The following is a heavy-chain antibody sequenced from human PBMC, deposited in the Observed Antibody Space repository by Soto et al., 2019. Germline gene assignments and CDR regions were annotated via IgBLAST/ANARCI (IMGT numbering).Heavy chain of an antibody. CDR1: GYTFTDDW. V-gene: IGHV5-51*01. D-gene: IGHD4-4*01. CDR2: IYPGDSDT. J-gene: IGHJ6*02. Sequence: ESLKISCKRSGYTFTDDWIGWVRQLPGKGLEWMGIIYPGDSDTRYSPSFQGHDTITVDKSTSTAYLQWNTLKASDTAMYYCARYISNFRYYHYSMDVWGQGTPVTVSS. CDR3: ARYISNFRYYHYSMDV.